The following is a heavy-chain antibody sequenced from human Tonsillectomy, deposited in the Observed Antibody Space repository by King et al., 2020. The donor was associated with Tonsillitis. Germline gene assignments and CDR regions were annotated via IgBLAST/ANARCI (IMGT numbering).Heavy chain of an antibody. CDR2: INGRSSFI. V-gene: IGHV3-21*01. CDR1: GFTFSTYT. CDR3: ARGYYFVSSGYYDD. D-gene: IGHD3-22*01. J-gene: IGHJ4*02. Sequence: VQLVESGGGLVKPGGSLRLSCAASGFTFSTYTMSWVRQAPGKGLEWVSSINGRSSFIYYADSVKGRFTISRDNAKDSLYLQMNSLRAEDTAVYYCARGYYFVSSGYYDDWGQGTLVTVSS.